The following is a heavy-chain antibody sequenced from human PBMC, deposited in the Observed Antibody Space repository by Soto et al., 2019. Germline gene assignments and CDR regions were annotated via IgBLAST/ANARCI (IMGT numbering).Heavy chain of an antibody. J-gene: IGHJ4*02. D-gene: IGHD7-27*01. Sequence: QVQLVESGGGVVQPGRSLKLSCAASGFIFSSFGMHWVRQAPGKGLEWVAHIWYDGSNTYYADSVKGRFTISRDNSRNTLYLQMNGLRAEDTAVYHCVRDLLGSGGHFDYWGQGTLVTVSS. CDR3: VRDLLGSGGHFDY. V-gene: IGHV3-33*01. CDR2: IWYDGSNT. CDR1: GFIFSSFG.